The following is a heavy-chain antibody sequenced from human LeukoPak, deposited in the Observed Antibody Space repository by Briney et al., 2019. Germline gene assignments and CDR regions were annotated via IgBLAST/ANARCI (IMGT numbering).Heavy chain of an antibody. CDR2: IQNDGSNE. CDR1: GFTFSSYG. Sequence: GGSLRLSCAASGFTFSSYGMHWVRQAPGKGLEWVAYIQNDGSNEQYADSVKGRFSISRDSSKNILYLQMNSLRAEDTAVYYCAGDFWSGYYFRDWGQGTLVTVSS. CDR3: AGDFWSGYYFRD. D-gene: IGHD3-3*01. V-gene: IGHV3-30*02. J-gene: IGHJ4*02.